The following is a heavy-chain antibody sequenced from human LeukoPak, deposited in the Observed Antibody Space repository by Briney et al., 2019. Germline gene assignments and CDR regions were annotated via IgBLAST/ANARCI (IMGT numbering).Heavy chain of an antibody. V-gene: IGHV4-39*01. CDR2: IYYSGST. CDR1: GGSISSSSYY. Sequence: SETLSLTCTVSGGSISSSSYYWGWIRQPPGKGLEWIGSIYYSGSTYYNPSLKSRVTTSIDTSKNQFSLEVSSVTAADTAVYFCARRGGTAAGNYFDYWGQGILVTVSS. CDR3: ARRGGTAAGNYFDY. D-gene: IGHD6-13*01. J-gene: IGHJ4*02.